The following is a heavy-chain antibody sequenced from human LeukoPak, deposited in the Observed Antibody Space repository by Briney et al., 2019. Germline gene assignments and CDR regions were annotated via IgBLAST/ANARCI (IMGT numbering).Heavy chain of an antibody. Sequence: SETLSLTCTVSGGSISSSNYYWGWIRQPPGKGLEWIGSIYYSGSTYYNPSLKSRVTISVDTSKNQFSLKLSSVTAADTAVYYCARLTPVPPYLDSSGWNWFDPWGQGTLVTVSS. J-gene: IGHJ5*02. CDR1: GGSISSSNYY. CDR2: IYYSGST. D-gene: IGHD6-19*01. V-gene: IGHV4-39*01. CDR3: ARLTPVPPYLDSSGWNWFDP.